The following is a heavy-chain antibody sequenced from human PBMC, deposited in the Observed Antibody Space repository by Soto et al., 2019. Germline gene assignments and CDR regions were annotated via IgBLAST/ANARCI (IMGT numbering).Heavy chain of an antibody. J-gene: IGHJ5*02. CDR2: IYYSGST. CDR3: ARAVGATTRSYNWFDP. D-gene: IGHD1-26*01. Sequence: SETLSLTCTVFGGSISSYYWSWIRQPPGKGLEWIGYIYYSGSTNYNPSLKSRVTISVDTSKNQFSLKLSSVTAADTAVYYCARAVGATTRSYNWFDPWGQGTLVTVSS. CDR1: GGSISSYY. V-gene: IGHV4-59*01.